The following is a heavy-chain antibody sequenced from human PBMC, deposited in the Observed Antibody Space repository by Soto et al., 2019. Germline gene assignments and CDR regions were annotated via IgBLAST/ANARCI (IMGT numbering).Heavy chain of an antibody. CDR3: VRDADEPATVPAPWLV. CDR2: IYHSGST. J-gene: IGHJ6*02. CDR1: GGSISSSHW. D-gene: IGHD2-21*02. V-gene: IGHV4-4*02. Sequence: PSETLSLTCAVSGGSISSSHWWGWVRQAPGKGLEWIGEIYHSGSTNYNPSLKSRITMSVDKSKNQFSVNLSSVTAAETAVYYCVRDADEPATVPAPWLVWGRGTMVTVSS.